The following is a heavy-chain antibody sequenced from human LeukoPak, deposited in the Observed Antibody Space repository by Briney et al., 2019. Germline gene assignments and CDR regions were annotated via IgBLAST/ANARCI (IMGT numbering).Heavy chain of an antibody. CDR2: IGGRSDLI. CDR3: LRDESGSLLAY. V-gene: IGHV3-21*06. Sequence: GGSLRPPCAAFGFPFRNFNMTWVRQAPGKGLGWVSSIGGRSDLIYFGDSVKGRFTISRDNAKNSVYLQMNSLRAEDTAVYYCLRDESGSLLAYWGQGTLVIVCS. D-gene: IGHD3-10*01. CDR1: GFPFRNFN. J-gene: IGHJ4*02.